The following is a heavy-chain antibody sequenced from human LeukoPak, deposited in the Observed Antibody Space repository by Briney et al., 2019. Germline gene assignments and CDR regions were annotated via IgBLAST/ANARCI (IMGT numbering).Heavy chain of an antibody. CDR3: ARGPSRRYDFWSGYHFRRGDCYCFDY. J-gene: IGHJ4*02. Sequence: GASVKVSCKASGYIFTSYDINWVRQATGQGLEWMGWMNPNSGNTGYAQKFQGRVTMTRNTSISTAYMELSSLRSEDTAVYYCARGPSRRYDFWSGYHFRRGDCYCFDYWGQGNLVTVSS. CDR1: GYIFTSYD. V-gene: IGHV1-8*01. D-gene: IGHD3-3*01. CDR2: MNPNSGNT.